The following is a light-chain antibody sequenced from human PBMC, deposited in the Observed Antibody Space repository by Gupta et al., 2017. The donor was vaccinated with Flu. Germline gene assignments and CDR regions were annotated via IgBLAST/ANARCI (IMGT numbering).Light chain of an antibody. V-gene: IGLV2-14*01. CDR2: DDS. CDR1: SSDIGGYDS. J-gene: IGLJ2*01. Sequence: QSALTQPASVSGSPGQSIAISCTGTSSDIGGYDSVSWYQQHPGKAPKLMIDDDSNRPSGVSNRFSGSKSGNTASLTISGLQAEEEADYYCSAYTSSTLVVVFGGGTKLTGL. CDR3: SAYTSSTLVVV.